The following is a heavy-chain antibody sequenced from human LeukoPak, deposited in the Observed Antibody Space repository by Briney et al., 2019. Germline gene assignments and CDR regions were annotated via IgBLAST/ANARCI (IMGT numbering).Heavy chain of an antibody. CDR2: LVAKSGGT. CDR1: GYTFTGYY. V-gene: IGHV1-2*02. CDR3: AREGVDFDT. J-gene: IGHJ3*02. Sequence: ASVKVSCKASGYTFTGYYMHWVRQAPGQGLEWMGWLVAKSGGTHYAQNFQGRVTMTRDTSIRTAYMELSGLRSDDTAVYYCAREGVDFDTWGQGTMVTVSS.